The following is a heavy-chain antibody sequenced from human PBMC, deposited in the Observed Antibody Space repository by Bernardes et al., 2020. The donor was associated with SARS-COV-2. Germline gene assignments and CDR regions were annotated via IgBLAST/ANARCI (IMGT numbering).Heavy chain of an antibody. CDR3: ARAPHHYCSGGSCYSGWFDP. V-gene: IGHV1-2*06. Sequence: ASVKVSCKASGYTFTGYYMHWVRQAPGQGLEWMGRINPNSGGTNYAQKFQGRVTMTRDTSISTAYMELSRLRSDDTAMYYCARAPHHYCSGGSCYSGWFDPWGQGTLVTVSS. CDR2: INPNSGGT. D-gene: IGHD2-15*01. J-gene: IGHJ5*02. CDR1: GYTFTGYY.